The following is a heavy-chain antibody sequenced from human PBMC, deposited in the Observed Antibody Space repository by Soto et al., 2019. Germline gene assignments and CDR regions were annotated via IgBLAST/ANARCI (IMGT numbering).Heavy chain of an antibody. Sequence: GGSLRLSCAASGFTFSSYSMNWVRQAPGKGLEWASYISSSSSTIYYADSVKGRFTISRDNAKNSLYLQMNSLRAEDTAVYYCARDGLAYYDILTGYQAPYYFDYWGQGTLVTVSS. CDR3: ARDGLAYYDILTGYQAPYYFDY. D-gene: IGHD3-9*01. CDR1: GFTFSSYS. CDR2: ISSSSSTI. J-gene: IGHJ4*02. V-gene: IGHV3-48*01.